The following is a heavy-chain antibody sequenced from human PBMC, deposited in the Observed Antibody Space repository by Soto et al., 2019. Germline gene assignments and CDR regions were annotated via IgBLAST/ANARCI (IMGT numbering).Heavy chain of an antibody. D-gene: IGHD1-26*01. CDR3: ARGELGGISY. J-gene: IGHJ4*02. Sequence: SETLSLTCAVYGVSLSAYYWTWIRQPPGKGLEWIGEINDGGGSNYNPSLKSRVTISVDTSKNQFSLKLSSVTAADTAVYYCARGELGGISYWGQGTPVTVSS. CDR2: INDGGGS. CDR1: GVSLSAYY. V-gene: IGHV4-34*01.